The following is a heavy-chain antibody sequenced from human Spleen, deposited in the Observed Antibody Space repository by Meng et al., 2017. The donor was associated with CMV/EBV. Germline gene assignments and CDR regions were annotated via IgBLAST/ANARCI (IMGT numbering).Heavy chain of an antibody. V-gene: IGHV1-69*10. D-gene: IGHD2-2*01. Sequence: SVKVSCKASGGTFSSYAISWVRQAPGQGLEWMGGIIPILGIAYYAQKFQGRVTITADKSTSTAYMELSSLRSEDTAVYYCAIKSGEVGVVVPAAIDYWGQGTLVTVSS. CDR2: IIPILGIA. CDR1: GGTFSSYA. J-gene: IGHJ4*02. CDR3: AIKSGEVGVVVPAAIDY.